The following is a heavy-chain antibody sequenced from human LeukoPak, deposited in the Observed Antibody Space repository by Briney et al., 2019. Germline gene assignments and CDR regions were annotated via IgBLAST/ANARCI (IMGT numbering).Heavy chain of an antibody. V-gene: IGHV1-18*01. D-gene: IGHD2-2*01. CDR1: GYTFNSYG. Sequence: ASVRVSCKASGYTFNSYGITWVRQAPGLGLEWMGWISPYNGDTNYAQKLQGRVTMTTDTSTSTAYMELRSLRSDETAVYYCARGGYCSSTSCYAKFDYWGQGALVTVSS. CDR2: ISPYNGDT. CDR3: ARGGYCSSTSCYAKFDY. J-gene: IGHJ4*02.